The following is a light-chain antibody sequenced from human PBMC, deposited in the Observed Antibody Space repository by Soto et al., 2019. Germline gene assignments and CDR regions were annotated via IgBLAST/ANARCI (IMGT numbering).Light chain of an antibody. J-gene: IGKJ1*01. CDR3: QHYNSYSEA. CDR1: QTISSW. V-gene: IGKV1-5*03. Sequence: DIQMTQSPSTLSGSVGDRVTITCRASQTISSWLAWYQQKPGKAPNLLIYKASTLKSGVPSRFSGSESGTEFTLTISSLQPDDFATYYCQHYNSYSEAFGQGTKVELK. CDR2: KAS.